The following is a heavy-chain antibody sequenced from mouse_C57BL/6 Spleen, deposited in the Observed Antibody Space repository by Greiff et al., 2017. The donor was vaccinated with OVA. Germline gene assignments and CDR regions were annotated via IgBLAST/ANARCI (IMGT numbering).Heavy chain of an antibody. D-gene: IGHD1-1*01. CDR1: GYTFTDYE. V-gene: IGHV1-15*01. J-gene: IGHJ3*01. Sequence: VQLQQSGAELVRPGASVTLSCKASGYTFTDYEMHWVKQTPVHGLEWIGAIDPETGGTAYNQKFKGKAILTADKSSSTAYMELRSLTSEDSAVYYCTRFGSSYPLFAYWGQGTLVTVSA. CDR3: TRFGSSYPLFAY. CDR2: IDPETGGT.